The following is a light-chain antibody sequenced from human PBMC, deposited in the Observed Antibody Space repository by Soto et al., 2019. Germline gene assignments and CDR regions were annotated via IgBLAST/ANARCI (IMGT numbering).Light chain of an antibody. CDR2: AAS. Sequence: AIQLTQSPSSLSASVGDRVTITCRASQDITSALAWYQQKPGKAPNLLIYAASSLKSGVPSRFSGSGSGTDFTLTISSLQPEDFATYYCQQFNSYVLTFGQGTRLE. CDR3: QQFNSYVLT. V-gene: IGKV1-13*02. J-gene: IGKJ5*01. CDR1: QDITSA.